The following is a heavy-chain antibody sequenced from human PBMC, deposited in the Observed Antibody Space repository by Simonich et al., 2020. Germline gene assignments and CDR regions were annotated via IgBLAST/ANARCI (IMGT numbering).Heavy chain of an antibody. CDR2: INPNRVVT. CDR3: ARGALTGDYYYMDV. V-gene: IGHV1-2*02. D-gene: IGHD7-27*01. J-gene: IGHJ6*03. CDR1: GYTFTGYY. Sequence: QVQLVQSGAEVKKPGASVKVSCKASGYTFTGYYMHWVRQDPGQGLEWIGWINPNRVVTTDAQKFQGRVTMTRDTSLRTAYMELSWLRSDATAVYYCARGALTGDYYYMDVWGKGTTVTVSS.